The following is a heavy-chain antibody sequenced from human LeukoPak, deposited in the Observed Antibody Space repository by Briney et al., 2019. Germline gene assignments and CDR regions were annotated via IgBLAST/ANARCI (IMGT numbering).Heavy chain of an antibody. J-gene: IGHJ4*02. CDR1: GGSISSSGYY. CDR2: IYYSGST. V-gene: IGHV4-39*01. Sequence: PSETLSLTCTVSGGSISSSGYYWGWIRQPPGKGLEWIGSIYYSGSTYYNPSLKSRVTISLDTSNNQFSLKLYSATAADTAVYYCARREYYFDYWGQGTLVTVSS. CDR3: ARREYYFDY.